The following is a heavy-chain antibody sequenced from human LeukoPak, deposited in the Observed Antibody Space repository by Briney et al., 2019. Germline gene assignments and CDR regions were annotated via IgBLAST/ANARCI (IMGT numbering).Heavy chain of an antibody. V-gene: IGHV4-38-2*02. CDR1: GYSISSGYY. CDR2: INHSGST. J-gene: IGHJ3*01. Sequence: SETLSLTCTVSGYSISSGYYWGWIRQPPGKGLEWIGSINHSGSTYYNPPLKSRVTLSVDTSKNQFSLRLSSVTAADTAVYYCARDRYYDILTGYFGVDAFDDWGQGTMVTVSS. D-gene: IGHD3-9*01. CDR3: ARDRYYDILTGYFGVDAFDD.